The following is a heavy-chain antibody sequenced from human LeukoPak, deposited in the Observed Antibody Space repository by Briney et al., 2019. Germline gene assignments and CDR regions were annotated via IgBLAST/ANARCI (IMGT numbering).Heavy chain of an antibody. V-gene: IGHV1-18*01. CDR2: ISAYNGNT. J-gene: IGHJ4*02. D-gene: IGHD3-22*01. CDR1: GYTFTSYG. CDR3: ARDRYLPYYYDSSGRLTSIDY. Sequence: ASVKVSCKASGYTFTSYGISSVGQAPGQERDWMGWISAYNGNTNYAQKLQGRVTMTTDTSTSTAYMELRSLRFCDKAVYYCARDRYLPYYYDSSGRLTSIDYWGQGTLVTVSS.